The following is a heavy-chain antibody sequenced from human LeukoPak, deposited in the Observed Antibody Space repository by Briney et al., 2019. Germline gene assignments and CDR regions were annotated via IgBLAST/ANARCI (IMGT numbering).Heavy chain of an antibody. CDR1: GFIFSSYA. J-gene: IGHJ5*02. Sequence: GRSLRLSCAASGFIFSSYAMHWVRQAPGKGLEWVAVISYDGSNKYYADSVKGRFTISRDNSKNTLYLQMNSLRAEDTAVYYCARGPFDPWGQGTLVTVSS. CDR2: ISYDGSNK. CDR3: ARGPFDP. V-gene: IGHV3-30-3*01.